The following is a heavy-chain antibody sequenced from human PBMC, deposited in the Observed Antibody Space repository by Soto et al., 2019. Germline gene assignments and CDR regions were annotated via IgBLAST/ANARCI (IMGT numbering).Heavy chain of an antibody. CDR3: ARDIFAMGRFDY. CDR1: GYTFTGYY. Sequence: ASVKVSCKASGYTFTGYYMHWVRQAPGQGLEWLGIINPSGGSTSYAQKFQGRVTMTRDTSTSTVYMELSSLRSEDTAVYYCARDIFAMGRFDYWGQGTLVTVSS. J-gene: IGHJ4*02. V-gene: IGHV1-46*01. D-gene: IGHD5-18*01. CDR2: INPSGGST.